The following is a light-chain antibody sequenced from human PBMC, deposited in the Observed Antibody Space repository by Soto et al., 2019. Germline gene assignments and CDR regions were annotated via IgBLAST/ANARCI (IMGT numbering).Light chain of an antibody. Sequence: QSVLTQPASVSGSPGQSITISCTGTSSDVGGYNYVSWYQQHPGKAPKLMIYEVSNRPSGVSNRFSGSKSGNTASLTISGLQAEDEADYYCSSYTSSRTPYVFGTGTKRTVL. J-gene: IGLJ1*01. V-gene: IGLV2-14*01. CDR2: EVS. CDR1: SSDVGGYNY. CDR3: SSYTSSRTPYV.